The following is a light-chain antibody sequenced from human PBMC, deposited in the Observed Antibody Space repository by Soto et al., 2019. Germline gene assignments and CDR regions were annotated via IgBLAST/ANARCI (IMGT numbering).Light chain of an antibody. CDR3: AAWDDSLNARYV. CDR2: SNS. Sequence: QAVLTQPPSASGTPGQRGTISCSGSSSNIATKSVNWYQQLPGTAPKLLIYSNSQRSSGVPDRFSGSKSGTSASLAIRGLQSEDEADYYCAAWDDSLNARYVFGTGTKLTVL. CDR1: SSNIATKS. V-gene: IGLV1-44*01. J-gene: IGLJ1*01.